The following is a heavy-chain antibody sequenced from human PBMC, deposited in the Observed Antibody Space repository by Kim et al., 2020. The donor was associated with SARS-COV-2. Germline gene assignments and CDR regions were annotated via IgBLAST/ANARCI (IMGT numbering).Heavy chain of an antibody. CDR3: ARGRAGLVPSPILGLGPHYDYFIMDV. V-gene: IGHV4-34*01. D-gene: IGHD2-2*02. CDR1: SGSFSGHY. J-gene: IGHJ6*02. Sequence: SETLSLTCAVYSGSFSGHYWSWIRRPPGKGLEWIGEIRQSGSANSNPSLKSRVTISIDTSKNQFSLKLSSVTAADTGLYYCARGRAGLVPSPILGLGPHYDYFIMDVWGPGTTVTVSS. CDR2: IRQSGSA.